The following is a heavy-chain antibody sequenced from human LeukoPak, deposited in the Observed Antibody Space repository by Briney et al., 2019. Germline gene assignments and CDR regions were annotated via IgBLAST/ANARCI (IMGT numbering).Heavy chain of an antibody. V-gene: IGHV3-33*01. CDR3: AGEIVAVAGTDY. D-gene: IGHD6-19*01. Sequence: PGGSLRLSCAASGFTFSSYGMHWVRQAPGKGLEWVAVIWYDGSNKYYADSVKGRFTISRDNSKNTLYLQMNSLRAEDTAVYYCAGEIVAVAGTDYWGQGTLVTVSS. CDR1: GFTFSSYG. J-gene: IGHJ4*02. CDR2: IWYDGSNK.